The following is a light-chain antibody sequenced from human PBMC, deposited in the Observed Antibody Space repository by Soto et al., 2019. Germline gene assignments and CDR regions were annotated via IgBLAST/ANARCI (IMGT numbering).Light chain of an antibody. Sequence: EIVLTQSPGTLSLSPGERATLSCRASQSVFKNYLAWYQQKPGQAPRLLIYGASTRAAGISDRFSGSGSGTDFTLIFYRLEPADFAVYYCQQYGISPSTFGGGTKVDIK. CDR3: QQYGISPST. CDR1: QSVFKNY. CDR2: GAS. V-gene: IGKV3-20*01. J-gene: IGKJ4*02.